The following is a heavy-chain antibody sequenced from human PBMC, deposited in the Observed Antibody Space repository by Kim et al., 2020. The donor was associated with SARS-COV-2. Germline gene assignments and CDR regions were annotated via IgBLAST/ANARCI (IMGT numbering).Heavy chain of an antibody. D-gene: IGHD2-21*02. CDR3: AKGPSTASQYHFEC. J-gene: IGHJ4*02. Sequence: GGSLRLSCAASGFTFSDYAMSWVRQAPGKGLEWVSTVTGSGVSTFYAGSVKGRITISRDNSKNTLYLHMNSLRAEDTALYYCAKGPSTASQYHFECWGQ. V-gene: IGHV3-23*01. CDR1: GFTFSDYA. CDR2: VTGSGVST.